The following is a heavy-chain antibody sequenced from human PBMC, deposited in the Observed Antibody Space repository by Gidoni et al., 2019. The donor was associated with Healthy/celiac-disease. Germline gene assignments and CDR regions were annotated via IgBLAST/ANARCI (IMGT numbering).Heavy chain of an antibody. V-gene: IGHV3-30*01. CDR2: ISYYGINK. CDR3: ARSLGDCYNYHPYWYFDL. Sequence: QVELVESGGGVVQPGTSLRRSCAASGFTFRTYALPWVRQAPGKGQEWLAVISYYGINKYYVDSVKGRFIISRDNSKNTLYLQMNSLRAEDTAVYYCARSLGDCYNYHPYWYFDLWGRGTLVTVSS. D-gene: IGHD2-21*01. J-gene: IGHJ2*01. CDR1: GFTFRTYA.